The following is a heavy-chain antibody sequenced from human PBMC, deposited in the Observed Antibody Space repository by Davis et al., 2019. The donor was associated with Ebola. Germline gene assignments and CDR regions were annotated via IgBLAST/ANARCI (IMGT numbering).Heavy chain of an antibody. CDR1: GFTFTSSA. V-gene: IGHV1-58*02. J-gene: IGHJ6*02. CDR2: IVVGSGNT. CDR3: ARMYSSGWSHPTNYYYGMDV. D-gene: IGHD6-19*01. Sequence: SVKVSCKASGFTFTSSAMQWVRQARGQRLEWIGWIVVGSGNTHYAQKFQERVTITRDMSTSTAYMELRSLRSDDTAVYYCARMYSSGWSHPTNYYYGMDVWGQGTTVTVSS.